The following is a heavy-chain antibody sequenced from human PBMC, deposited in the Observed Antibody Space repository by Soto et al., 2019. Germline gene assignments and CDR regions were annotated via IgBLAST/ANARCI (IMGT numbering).Heavy chain of an antibody. CDR2: IDWDDAK. J-gene: IGHJ4*02. Sequence: SGPTLVNPTQTLTLTCTFSGFSLSTSRMSVAWIRQPPGKALEWLARIDWDDAKFFNTSLKTRLTVSKDTSKNQVVLALTNMDPVDSGTYYCARMIFGRTAEYYFDYWGQGILVTVYS. V-gene: IGHV2-70*17. CDR1: GFSLSTSRMS. CDR3: ARMIFGRTAEYYFDY. D-gene: IGHD3-3*01.